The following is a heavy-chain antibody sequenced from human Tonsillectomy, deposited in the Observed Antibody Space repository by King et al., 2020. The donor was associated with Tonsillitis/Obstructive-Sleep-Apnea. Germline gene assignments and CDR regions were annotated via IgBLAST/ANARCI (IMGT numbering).Heavy chain of an antibody. CDR1: GFTFRSYA. Sequence: VQLVESGGGLVQPGGSLRLSCAASGFTFRSYAMSWVRQAPGKGLEWVSGTSGSGVSSYHADSGKGRFTISRDNSKNTLYLQMNSLRAEDTAVYYCAKDLMGCSGGSCYSSIDYWGQGTLVTVSS. CDR2: TSGSGVSS. CDR3: AKDLMGCSGGSCYSSIDY. J-gene: IGHJ4*02. V-gene: IGHV3-23*04. D-gene: IGHD2-15*01.